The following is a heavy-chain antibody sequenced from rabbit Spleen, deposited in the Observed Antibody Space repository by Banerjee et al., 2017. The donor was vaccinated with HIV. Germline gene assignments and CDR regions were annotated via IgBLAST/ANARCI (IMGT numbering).Heavy chain of an antibody. J-gene: IGHJ6*01. V-gene: IGHV1S45*01. CDR2: IDAGSRGFT. Sequence: QEQLDESGGDLVKPGASLTLTCTASGVSFSESSYMCWVRQAPGKGLEWIACIDAGSRGFTYFASWAKGRFPISKTSSTTVTLQMTSLTAADTATYFCARDTSSSFSSYGMDLWGPGTLVTVS. CDR1: GVSFSESSY. CDR3: ARDTSSSFSSYGMDL. D-gene: IGHD1-1*01.